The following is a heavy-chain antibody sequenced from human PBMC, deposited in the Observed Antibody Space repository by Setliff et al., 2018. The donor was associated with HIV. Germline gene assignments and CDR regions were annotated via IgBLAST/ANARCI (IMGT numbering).Heavy chain of an antibody. CDR1: GGTFSSYA. D-gene: IGHD1-26*01. CDR3: ARGARLLAAYRDRWDYYYMGV. Sequence: ASVKVSCKASGGTFSSYAISWVRQTPGQGLEWMGGIIPIFGAPHYAQKFQDRVTITTDESTSTAYMEVSSLRSEDTAVYYCARGARLLAAYRDRWDYYYMGVWGKGTTVTVSS. J-gene: IGHJ6*03. V-gene: IGHV1-69*05. CDR2: IIPIFGAP.